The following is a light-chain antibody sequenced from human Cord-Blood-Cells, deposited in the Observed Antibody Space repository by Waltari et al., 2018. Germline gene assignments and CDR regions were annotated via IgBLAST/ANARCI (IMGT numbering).Light chain of an antibody. CDR2: GNS. Sequence: QSVLPQPPSVSGAPGQRVTISCTGSSSNIGAGSDVHWYPQLPGTAPKLLIYGNSNRPSGVPDRFSGSKSGTSASLAITGLQAEDEADYYCQSYDSSLSGWVFGGGTKLTVL. CDR1: SSNIGAGSD. CDR3: QSYDSSLSGWV. J-gene: IGLJ3*02. V-gene: IGLV1-40*01.